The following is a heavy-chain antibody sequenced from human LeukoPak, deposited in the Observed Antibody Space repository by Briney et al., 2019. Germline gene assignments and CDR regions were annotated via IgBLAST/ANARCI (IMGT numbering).Heavy chain of an antibody. J-gene: IGHJ4*02. D-gene: IGHD3-3*01. V-gene: IGHV3-23*01. Sequence: GGSLRLSCAASGFTFSSYAMSWVRQAPGKGLEWVSAISGSGGSTYYAASVKGRFTISRDNSKNTLYLQMNSLRAEDTAVYYCAKVRDFWSGYYPLLLFDYWGQGTLVTVSS. CDR3: AKVRDFWSGYYPLLLFDY. CDR1: GFTFSSYA. CDR2: ISGSGGST.